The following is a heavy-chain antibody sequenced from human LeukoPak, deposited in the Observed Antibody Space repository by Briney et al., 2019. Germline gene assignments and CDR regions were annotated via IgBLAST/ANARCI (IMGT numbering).Heavy chain of an antibody. Sequence: GSLRLSCAASGFTFSSYAMSWVRQAPGKGLEWVSGISGSGDNTYYADSVKGRFTISRDNSRNTLYVQVNSLGTEDTAAYYCAKGSYYDSSGSFYFDYWGQGTLVTVSS. CDR1: GFTFSSYA. CDR3: AKGSYYDSSGSFYFDY. CDR2: ISGSGDNT. V-gene: IGHV3-23*01. J-gene: IGHJ4*02. D-gene: IGHD3-22*01.